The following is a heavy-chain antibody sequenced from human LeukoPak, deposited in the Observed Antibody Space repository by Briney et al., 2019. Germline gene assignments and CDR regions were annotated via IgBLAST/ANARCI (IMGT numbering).Heavy chain of an antibody. CDR3: AKGKVNHDGAFDF. CDR1: GFSFSSHA. J-gene: IGHJ3*01. D-gene: IGHD3-16*01. V-gene: IGHV3-23*01. Sequence: GGSLRLSCVISGFSFSSHAMAWVRQAPGKGLEWVSSISAGGRTYYADSGKGRFTISRDNSKETVFLQMNSLRAEDTAHYYCAKGKVNHDGAFDFWGQGTTVTVSS. CDR2: ISAGGRT.